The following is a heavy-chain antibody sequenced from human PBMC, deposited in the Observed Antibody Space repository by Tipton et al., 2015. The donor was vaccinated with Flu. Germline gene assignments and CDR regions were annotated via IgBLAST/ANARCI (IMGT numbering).Heavy chain of an antibody. J-gene: IGHJ4*02. CDR3: GTAFEY. CDR2: VNGDGSST. D-gene: IGHD2-21*02. CDR1: GFTFTNYW. V-gene: IGHV3-74*01. Sequence: SLRLSCAASGFTFTNYWMHWVRQAPGKGLVWVSRVNGDGSSTSYADSVKGRFTISRDNAKNTLYLQMNGLRAEDTAVYYCGTAFEYWGQGTLVTVSS.